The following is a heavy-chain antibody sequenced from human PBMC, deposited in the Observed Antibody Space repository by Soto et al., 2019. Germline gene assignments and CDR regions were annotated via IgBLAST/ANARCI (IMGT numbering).Heavy chain of an antibody. CDR3: ARFGPHYDFWSGDSRKTLTYYYYYYMDV. V-gene: IGHV5-51*01. CDR1: GYSFTSYW. D-gene: IGHD3-3*01. J-gene: IGHJ6*03. CDR2: IYPGDSDT. Sequence: PGESLKISCKGSGYSFTSYWIGWVRQMPGKGLEWMGIIYPGDSDTRYSPSFQGQVTISADKSISTAYLQWSSLKASDTAMYYCARFGPHYDFWSGDSRKTLTYYYYYYMDVRGQGTTVTVSS.